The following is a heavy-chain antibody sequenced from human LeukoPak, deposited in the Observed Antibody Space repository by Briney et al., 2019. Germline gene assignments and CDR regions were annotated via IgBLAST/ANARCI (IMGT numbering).Heavy chain of an antibody. J-gene: IGHJ3*02. D-gene: IGHD3-10*01. CDR3: ARGRSITLLRGVAMSDGFDI. CDR1: GFTFSTYS. CDR2: IDTSGTYI. V-gene: IGHV3-21*01. Sequence: GGSLRLSCAVSGFTFSTYSMNWVRQAPGKGLEWVSFIDTSGTYIYYGESMKGRFTISRDNAKNSLYLQMNGLRAEDTAVYYCARGRSITLLRGVAMSDGFDIWGQGTMVAVSS.